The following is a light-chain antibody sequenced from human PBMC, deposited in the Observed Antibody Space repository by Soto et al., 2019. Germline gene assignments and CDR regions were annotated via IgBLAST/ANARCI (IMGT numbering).Light chain of an antibody. CDR2: FAS. CDR1: QTVSNN. J-gene: IGKJ4*01. Sequence: ERVMTQSPATLSVSPGVKANLSCRDSQTVSNNLAWYQQKPGQAPRLLIYFASTRATGIPARFSGSGSGTEFTLTISILQSEDFAVYYCQQYNEWPLTVGGGTKVETK. V-gene: IGKV3-15*01. CDR3: QQYNEWPLT.